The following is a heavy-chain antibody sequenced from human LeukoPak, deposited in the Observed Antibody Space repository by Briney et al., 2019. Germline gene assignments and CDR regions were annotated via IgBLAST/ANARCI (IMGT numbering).Heavy chain of an antibody. D-gene: IGHD1-26*01. CDR1: GYTFTSYA. CDR3: ASDEGATDYYMDV. Sequence: GASVKVSCKASGYTFTSYATNWVRQAPGQGLEWMGIINPSGGSTSYAQKFQGRVTMTRDTSTSTVYMELSSLRSEDTAVYYCASDEGATDYYMDVWGKGTTVTISS. V-gene: IGHV1-46*01. CDR2: INPSGGST. J-gene: IGHJ6*03.